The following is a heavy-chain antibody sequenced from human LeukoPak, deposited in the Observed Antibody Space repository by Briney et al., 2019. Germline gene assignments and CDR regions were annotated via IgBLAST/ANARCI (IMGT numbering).Heavy chain of an antibody. D-gene: IGHD2-21*01. CDR2: ISPYNGNT. Sequence: PAASVKVSCKASGYTFTSYGISWVRQAPGQGLEWMGWISPYNGNTNYAPKLQGRLTMTTDTSTSTAYMELRSVRSDDTAVYYCARDRQCGYWGQGTLVTVSS. CDR3: ARDRQCGY. J-gene: IGHJ4*02. CDR1: GYTFTSYG. V-gene: IGHV1-18*01.